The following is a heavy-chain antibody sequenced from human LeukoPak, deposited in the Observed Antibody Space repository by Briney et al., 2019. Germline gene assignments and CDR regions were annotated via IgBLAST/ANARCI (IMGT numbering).Heavy chain of an antibody. CDR2: IYYSGST. CDR1: GVSITSGDYY. Sequence: SQTLSLTCTVSGVSITSGDYYWSWIRQPPGKGLEWIGYIYYSGSTYYNPSLKSRVTISVDTSKNQFSLKLSSVTAADTAVYYCARVDSSGYHYFDYWGQGTLVTVSS. V-gene: IGHV4-30-4*01. D-gene: IGHD3-22*01. CDR3: ARVDSSGYHYFDY. J-gene: IGHJ4*02.